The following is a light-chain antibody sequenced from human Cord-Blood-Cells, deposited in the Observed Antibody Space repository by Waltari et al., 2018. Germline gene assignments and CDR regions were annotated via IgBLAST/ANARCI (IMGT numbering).Light chain of an antibody. V-gene: IGKV1-39*01. CDR2: AAS. Sequence: IQMSQSPSSLSASVGDRVTIPCRASQSISSYLNWYQQKPGKAPKLLIYAASSLQSGVPSRFSGSGSGTDFTLTISSLQPEDFATYYCQQSYSTLLFTFGPGTKVDIK. CDR3: QQSYSTLLFT. J-gene: IGKJ3*01. CDR1: QSISSY.